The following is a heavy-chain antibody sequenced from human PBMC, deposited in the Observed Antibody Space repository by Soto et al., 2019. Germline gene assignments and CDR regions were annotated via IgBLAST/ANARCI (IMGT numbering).Heavy chain of an antibody. V-gene: IGHV1-2*02. Sequence: ASVKVSCKASGYNFIGYYIHWVRQGPLQEPEWMVCINPNSGGTNYAQKFQGRVTMTRDTSISTASMELSRLTYDDTAVYYCARDSYDDILTGYSTNAFDIWGQGTMVTVSS. D-gene: IGHD3-9*01. CDR2: INPNSGGT. CDR3: ARDSYDDILTGYSTNAFDI. CDR1: GYNFIGYY. J-gene: IGHJ3*02.